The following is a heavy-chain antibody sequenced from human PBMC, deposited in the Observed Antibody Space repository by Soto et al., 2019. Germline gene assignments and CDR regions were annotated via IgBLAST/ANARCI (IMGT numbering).Heavy chain of an antibody. D-gene: IGHD3-16*01. CDR3: AKEEVRKFDFGF. CDR1: GFTFSNYA. Sequence: GGSLRLSCAASGFTFSNYALTWVRQAPGKGLDWVSAIVPSGSTFYADSVKGRFTISRDNSRNTLYLQMNSLKVEDTAVYFCAKEEVRKFDFGFWGHGFLVTVAS. V-gene: IGHV3-23*01. CDR2: IVPSGST. J-gene: IGHJ4*01.